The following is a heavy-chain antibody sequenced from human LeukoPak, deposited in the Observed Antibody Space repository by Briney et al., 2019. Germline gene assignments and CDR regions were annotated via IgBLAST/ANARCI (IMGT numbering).Heavy chain of an antibody. Sequence: PSETLSLTCTVSGDYISSYCWSWIRQPPGKGLEWIGYVYYSGNTNYNPSLKSRVTISIDTSKNQFSLRLRSVTAADTAVYYCARDNIYYGSGTFDYWGQGALVTVSS. CDR3: ARDNIYYGSGTFDY. CDR1: GDYISSYC. J-gene: IGHJ4*02. D-gene: IGHD3-10*01. CDR2: VYYSGNT. V-gene: IGHV4-59*01.